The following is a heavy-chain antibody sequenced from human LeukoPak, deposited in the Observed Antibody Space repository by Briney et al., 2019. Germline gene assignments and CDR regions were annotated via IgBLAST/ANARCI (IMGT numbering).Heavy chain of an antibody. CDR3: ARAAMVTSFDY. D-gene: IGHD5-18*01. CDR1: GGSISSYY. Sequence: TSETLSLTCTVSGGSISSYYWSWIRQPPGKGLEWIGYIYYSGSTNYNPPLKSRVTISVDTSKNQFSLKLSSVTAADTAVYYCARAAMVTSFDYWGQGTLVTVSS. J-gene: IGHJ4*02. V-gene: IGHV4-59*01. CDR2: IYYSGST.